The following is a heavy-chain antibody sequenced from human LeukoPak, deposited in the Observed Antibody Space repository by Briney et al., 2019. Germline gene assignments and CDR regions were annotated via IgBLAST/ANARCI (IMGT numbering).Heavy chain of an antibody. CDR2: IYHSGST. CDR3: ARDYYDSSGSHYYGMDV. D-gene: IGHD3-22*01. V-gene: IGHV4-38-2*02. Sequence: SETLSLTCTVSGYSISSGYYWGWIRQPPWKGLEWIGSIYHSGSTYYNPSLKSRVTITVDTSKNQFSLKLSSVTAADTAVYYCARDYYDSSGSHYYGMDVWGQGTTVTVSS. CDR1: GYSISSGYY. J-gene: IGHJ6*02.